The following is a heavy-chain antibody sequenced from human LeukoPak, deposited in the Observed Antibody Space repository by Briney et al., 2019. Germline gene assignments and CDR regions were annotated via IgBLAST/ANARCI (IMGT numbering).Heavy chain of an antibody. CDR1: GGTFSSYT. V-gene: IGHV1-69*02. J-gene: IGHJ4*02. D-gene: IGHD3-3*01. CDR2: IIPILGIA. Sequence: GASVKVSCKASGGTFSSYTISWVRQAPGQGLEWMGRIIPILGIANYAQKFQGRVTITADKSTSTAYMELSSLRSEDTAVHYCAILSITIFGVVINDYWGQGTLVTVSS. CDR3: AILSITIFGVVINDY.